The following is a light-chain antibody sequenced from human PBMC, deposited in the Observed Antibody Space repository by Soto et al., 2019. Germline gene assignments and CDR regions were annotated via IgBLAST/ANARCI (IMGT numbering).Light chain of an antibody. CDR2: ASS. CDR1: QGISSW. CDR3: QKAKSFPLT. J-gene: IGKJ4*01. Sequence: DIQMTQSPSSVSASVGDRVTITCRASQGISSWLDCYQQKPGKAPKLLIYASSSLQSGVPSMFIGGGSRTVFPLTSSCLQPEDFATYFCQKAKSFPLTCGRGTKLEIK. V-gene: IGKV1D-12*01.